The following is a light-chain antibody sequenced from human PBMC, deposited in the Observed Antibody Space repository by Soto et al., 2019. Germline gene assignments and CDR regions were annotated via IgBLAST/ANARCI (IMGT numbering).Light chain of an antibody. Sequence: EIVLTQSPATLSLSPGERATLSCRASQSVSSYLAWYQQKPGQAPRLFIYDASSRATGIPARFSGSGSGTDFTFTISSLEPEDFAVYYCQQRSDWPLTFGGGTKVEI. CDR3: QQRSDWPLT. CDR1: QSVSSY. J-gene: IGKJ4*01. CDR2: DAS. V-gene: IGKV3-11*01.